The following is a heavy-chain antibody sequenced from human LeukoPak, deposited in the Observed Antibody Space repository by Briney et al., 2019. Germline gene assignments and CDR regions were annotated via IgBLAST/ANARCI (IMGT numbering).Heavy chain of an antibody. V-gene: IGHV5-51*01. D-gene: IGHD3-10*01. CDR2: IYPRDSDT. CDR3: VRRNYYGSGSHYSHFDY. Sequence: GNSLKISCQGFGYSFATYWIGWVRQVPGKGLEWMGNIYPRDSDTRYSPAFRGQVSMSVDKSISTASLQWSSLKASDSATYYCVRRNYYGSGSHYSHFDYWGQGTLVTVSS. CDR1: GYSFATYW. J-gene: IGHJ4*02.